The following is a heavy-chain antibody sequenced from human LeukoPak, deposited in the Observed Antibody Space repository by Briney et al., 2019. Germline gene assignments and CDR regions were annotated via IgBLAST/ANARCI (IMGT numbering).Heavy chain of an antibody. CDR2: INPNSGGT. Sequence: ASVKVSCKASGYTFTGYYMHWVRQAPEQGLEWMGWINPNSGGTNYAQKFQGRVTMTRDTSISTAYMELSRLRSDDTAVYYCARDILDGSGHGGDNWFDPWGQGTLVTVSS. V-gene: IGHV1-2*02. CDR3: ARDILDGSGHGGDNWFDP. D-gene: IGHD3-3*01. J-gene: IGHJ5*02. CDR1: GYTFTGYY.